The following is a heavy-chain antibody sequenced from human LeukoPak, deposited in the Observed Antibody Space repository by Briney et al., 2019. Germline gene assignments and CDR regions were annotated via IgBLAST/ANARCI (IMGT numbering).Heavy chain of an antibody. D-gene: IGHD5-24*01. CDR1: GGSFSGYY. Sequence: SETLSLTCAVYGGSFSGYYWSWIRQPPGKRLEWIGEINHSGSTNYNPSLKSRVTISVDTSKNQFSLKLSSVTAADTAVYYCARVRQRWLHPYYFDYWGQGTLVTVSS. V-gene: IGHV4-34*01. CDR2: INHSGST. J-gene: IGHJ4*02. CDR3: ARVRQRWLHPYYFDY.